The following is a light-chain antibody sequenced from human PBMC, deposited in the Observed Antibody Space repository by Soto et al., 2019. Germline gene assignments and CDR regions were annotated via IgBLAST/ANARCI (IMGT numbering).Light chain of an antibody. CDR1: QSVGNN. CDR2: GAS. CDR3: QQYNGWPIT. J-gene: IGKJ5*01. V-gene: IGKV3-15*01. Sequence: EIVMTQSPGTPSVSPGERVTPSCRASQSVGNNPAWHQQKPGQAPRLLIYGASTRATGFPARFSGSGSGTEFTLTISSLQSEDFAVYYCQQYNGWPITFGQGTRREIK.